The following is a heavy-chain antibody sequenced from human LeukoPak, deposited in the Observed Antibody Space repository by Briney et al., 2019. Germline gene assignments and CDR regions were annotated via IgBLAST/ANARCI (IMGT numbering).Heavy chain of an antibody. CDR3: AMTNSDTAMDPYYFDY. Sequence: PSQTLSLTCAVSGGSISSGGYSWSWIRQPPGKGPEWIGYIYHSGSTYYNPSLKSRVTISVDRSKNQFSLKLSSVTAADTAVYYCAMTNSDTAMDPYYFDYWGQGTLVTVSS. CDR1: GGSISSGGYS. J-gene: IGHJ4*02. V-gene: IGHV4-30-2*01. D-gene: IGHD5-18*01. CDR2: IYHSGST.